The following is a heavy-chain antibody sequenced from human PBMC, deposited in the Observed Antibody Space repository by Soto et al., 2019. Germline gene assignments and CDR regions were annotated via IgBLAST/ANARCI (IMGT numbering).Heavy chain of an antibody. J-gene: IGHJ4*02. V-gene: IGHV4-59*01. CDR3: ARGNYDILTGYYTFDY. Sequence: PSETLSLTCTVSGGSISSYYWSWIRQPPGKGLEWIGYIYYSGSTNYNPSLKSRVTISVDTSKNQFSLKLSSVTAADTAVYYCARGNYDILTGYYTFDYWGQGTLVTVSS. CDR1: GGSISSYY. CDR2: IYYSGST. D-gene: IGHD3-9*01.